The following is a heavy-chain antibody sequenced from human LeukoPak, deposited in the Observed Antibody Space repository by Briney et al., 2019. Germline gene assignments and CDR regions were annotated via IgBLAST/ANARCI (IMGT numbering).Heavy chain of an antibody. CDR3: GIRDTSAYYVF. J-gene: IGHJ4*02. V-gene: IGHV3-23*01. CDR2: IGGSGGT. D-gene: IGHD3-22*01. Sequence: PGGSLRLSCAASGFTFSTYSMNWVRQAPGTGLEWVSAIGGSGGTYYADSVKGRFTISRDNSKNALYLQMNGLRAEDTAVYYCGIRDTSAYYVFWGQGTLVTVSS. CDR1: GFTFSTYS.